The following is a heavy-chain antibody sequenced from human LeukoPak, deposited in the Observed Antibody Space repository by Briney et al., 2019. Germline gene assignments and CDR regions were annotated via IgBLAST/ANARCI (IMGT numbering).Heavy chain of an antibody. CDR1: GFTFSSYG. D-gene: IGHD6-13*01. Sequence: GGSLRLSCAASGFTFSSYGMHWVRQAPGKGLEWVSAISGSGGSTYYADSAKGRFTISRDNSKNTLYLQMNSLRAEDTAVYYCAKETSYSSSWYRGGIDYWGQGTLVTVSS. CDR2: ISGSGGST. V-gene: IGHV3-23*01. J-gene: IGHJ4*02. CDR3: AKETSYSSSWYRGGIDY.